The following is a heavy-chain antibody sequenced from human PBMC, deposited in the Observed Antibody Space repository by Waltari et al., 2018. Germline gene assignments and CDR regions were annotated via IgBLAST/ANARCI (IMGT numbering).Heavy chain of an antibody. J-gene: IGHJ6*03. V-gene: IGHV1-18*01. CDR2: IRAYNGNT. D-gene: IGHD5-18*01. CDR1: GYTFTSYG. Sequence: QLQLVQSGAEVQKPGASVKLSCKASGYTFTSYGISWVRQAPGQGLEWMGWIRAYNGNTNYAQKLQSRVNMNTDTSTSTAYMELRSLRSDDTAVYYCARYQYSYAAYYYYMDVWGKGTTVTVSS. CDR3: ARYQYSYAAYYYYMDV.